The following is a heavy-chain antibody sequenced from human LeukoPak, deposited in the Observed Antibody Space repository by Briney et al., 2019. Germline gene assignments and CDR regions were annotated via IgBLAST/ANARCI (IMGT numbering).Heavy chain of an antibody. CDR2: IRPMNGDT. Sequence: ASVMVSCKASGYTFASYDIHWVRQAPGQGLEWMGRIRPMNGDTKYAQKFQDRVSITMDTSTTTAYMQLRSLTSDDTAVYYCGRGVQSFDPWGQGTLVTVSS. V-gene: IGHV1-2*02. J-gene: IGHJ5*02. CDR3: GRGVQSFDP. CDR1: GYTFASYD.